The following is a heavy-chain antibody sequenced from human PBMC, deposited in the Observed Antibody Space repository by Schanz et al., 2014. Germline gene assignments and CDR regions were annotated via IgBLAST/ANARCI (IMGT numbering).Heavy chain of an antibody. V-gene: IGHV3-21*05. J-gene: IGHJ4*02. D-gene: IGHD7-27*01. Sequence: EVQLAESGGSLVKPGGSLRLSCAASGFTFSNYDMNWVRQAPGKGLEWISYIKISGDVFYTDSVKGRFTISRDNAKSSLYLQISSLRDEDTAIYYCVRDYNWGFDNWGQGTLVTVSS. CDR1: GFTFSNYD. CDR3: VRDYNWGFDN. CDR2: IKISGDV.